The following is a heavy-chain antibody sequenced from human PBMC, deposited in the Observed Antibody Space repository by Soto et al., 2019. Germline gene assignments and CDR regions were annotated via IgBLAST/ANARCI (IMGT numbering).Heavy chain of an antibody. CDR3: ARLPARYSSSWHAFDI. V-gene: IGHV4-39*01. D-gene: IGHD6-13*01. J-gene: IGHJ3*02. Sequence: QLQLQESGPGLVKPSETLSLTCTVSGGSISSSSYYWDWIRQPPGKGLEWIGSIYYSGSTYYHPSLKSRVTISVDTSKNRFSLKLSSVTAADTAVYYCARLPARYSSSWHAFDIWGQGTMVTVSS. CDR2: IYYSGST. CDR1: GGSISSSSYY.